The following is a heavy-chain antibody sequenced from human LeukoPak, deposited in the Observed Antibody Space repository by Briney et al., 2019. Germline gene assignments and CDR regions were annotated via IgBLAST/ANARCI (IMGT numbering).Heavy chain of an antibody. V-gene: IGHV3-21*01. J-gene: IGHJ6*03. CDR1: GFTFSSYS. Sequence: PGGSLRLSCAASGFTFSSYSINWVRQAAGKGLEWVSCISSSSSYIYYADSVKGRFTISRENAKNSLYLQMNSLRAEDTAVYYCARELLTYSNHKLGHYMDVWGKGTTVTVSS. CDR3: ARELLTYSNHKLGHYMDV. D-gene: IGHD4-11*01. CDR2: ISSSSSYI.